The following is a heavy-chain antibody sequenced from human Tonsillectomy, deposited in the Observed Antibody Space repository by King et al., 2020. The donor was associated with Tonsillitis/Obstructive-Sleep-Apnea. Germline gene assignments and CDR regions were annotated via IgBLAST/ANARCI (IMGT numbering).Heavy chain of an antibody. J-gene: IGHJ1*01. CDR3: AHLPGVVAAAEFFQH. V-gene: IGHV2-5*02. CDR1: GFSLSTSGVG. CDR2: IYWDDDK. Sequence: TLKESGPTLVKPTQTLTLTCTFSGFSLSTSGVGVGWIRQPPGKALEWLAFIYWDDDKRYSPSLKSRLTITKDNSKNQVVLTMTNMDPVDTATYYCAHLPGVVAAAEFFQHWGQGTLVTVSS. D-gene: IGHD2-15*01.